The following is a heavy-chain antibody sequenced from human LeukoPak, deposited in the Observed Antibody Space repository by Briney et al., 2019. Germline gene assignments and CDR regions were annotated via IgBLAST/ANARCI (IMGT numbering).Heavy chain of an antibody. V-gene: IGHV1-18*01. D-gene: IGHD4-23*01. CDR3: AREYGGNPGLFGY. Sequence: SVKVSCKASGYTFIGYSISWVRQAPGHGLEWMGWITPYNGNTNYVQNFQGRVTMTTDTSTSTAYMGLRSLRSDDTAVYYCAREYGGNPGLFGYWGQGTLVTVSS. J-gene: IGHJ4*02. CDR1: GYTFIGYS. CDR2: ITPYNGNT.